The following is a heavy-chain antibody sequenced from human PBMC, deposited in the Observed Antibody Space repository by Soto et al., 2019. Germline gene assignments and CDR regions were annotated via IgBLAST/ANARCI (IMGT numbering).Heavy chain of an antibody. CDR2: ISGSGGST. J-gene: IGHJ6*02. Sequence: GGSLRLSCAASGFTFSSYAMSWVRQAPGKGLEWVSAISGSGGSTYYADSVKGRFTISRDNAKNSLSLQMNSLRAEDTAVYYCTSQRGMDVWGQGTTVTVSS. CDR3: TSQRGMDV. CDR1: GFTFSSYA. V-gene: IGHV3-23*01.